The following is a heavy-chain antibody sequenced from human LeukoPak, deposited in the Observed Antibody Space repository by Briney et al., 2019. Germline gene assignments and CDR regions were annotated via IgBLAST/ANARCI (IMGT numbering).Heavy chain of an antibody. Sequence: GRSLRLSCAASGFTFSDYYMSWIRQAPGKGLEWVSYISRSDNTIYYADSVKGRFTVSRDNAKNSLYLQMNSQRAEDTAVYYCARRRDYFDYWGQGTVVTVSS. CDR3: ARRRDYFDY. V-gene: IGHV3-11*01. CDR1: GFTFSDYY. J-gene: IGHJ4*02. CDR2: ISRSDNTI.